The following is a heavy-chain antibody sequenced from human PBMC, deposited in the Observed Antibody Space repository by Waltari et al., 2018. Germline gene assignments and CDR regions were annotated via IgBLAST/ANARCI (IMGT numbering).Heavy chain of an antibody. CDR1: GGSFSGYY. V-gene: IGHV4-34*01. Sequence: QVQLQQWGAGLLKPSETLSLTCAVYGGSFSGYYWSWIRQPPGKGLEWIGEINHSGSTNYNPCLKGRVTISVDTSKNQFSLKLSSVTAADTAVYYCARHRLGYCSGGSCYPYYFDYWGQGTLVTVSS. CDR3: ARHRLGYCSGGSCYPYYFDY. CDR2: INHSGST. J-gene: IGHJ4*02. D-gene: IGHD2-15*01.